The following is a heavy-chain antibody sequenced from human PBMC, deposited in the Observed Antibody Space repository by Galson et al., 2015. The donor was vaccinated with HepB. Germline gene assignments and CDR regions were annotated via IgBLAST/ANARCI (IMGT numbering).Heavy chain of an antibody. V-gene: IGHV3-30*04. Sequence: SLRLSCAASGFTFSSYDMHWVRQAPGKGLEWVAVISYDGSNKYYADSVKGRFTISRDNSKNTLYLKMNSLRAEDTAVYYCAREPLLYIVGAIDPGFDYWGQGTLVTVSS. D-gene: IGHD1-26*01. J-gene: IGHJ4*02. CDR1: GFTFSSYD. CDR3: AREPLLYIVGAIDPGFDY. CDR2: ISYDGSNK.